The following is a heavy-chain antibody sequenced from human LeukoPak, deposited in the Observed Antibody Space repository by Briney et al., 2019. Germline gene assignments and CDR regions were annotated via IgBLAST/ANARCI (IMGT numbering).Heavy chain of an antibody. D-gene: IGHD1-7*01. CDR3: ARGITGTRTYDY. V-gene: IGHV3-53*01. CDR1: GFTVSSNY. Sequence: GGSLRLSCAASGFTVSSNYMSWVRQAPGKGLEWASVIYSGGGTNYADSVKGRFTISRDDSKNTLYLQMNSLRAEDTAVYYCARGITGTRTYDYWGQGTLVTVSS. J-gene: IGHJ4*02. CDR2: IYSGGGT.